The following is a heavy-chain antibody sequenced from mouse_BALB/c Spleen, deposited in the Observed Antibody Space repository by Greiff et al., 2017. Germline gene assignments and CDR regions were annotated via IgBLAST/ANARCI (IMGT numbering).Heavy chain of an antibody. V-gene: IGHV2-9-2*01. Sequence: VQLQESGPGLVAPSQSLSITCTVSGFSLTSYDISWIRQPPGKGLEWLGVIWTGGGTNYNSAFMSRLSISKDNSKSQVFLKMNSLQTDDTAIYYCVRDRDVGFDYWGQGTTLTVSS. CDR3: VRDRDVGFDY. J-gene: IGHJ2*01. CDR2: IWTGGGT. D-gene: IGHD3-3*01. CDR1: GFSLTSYD.